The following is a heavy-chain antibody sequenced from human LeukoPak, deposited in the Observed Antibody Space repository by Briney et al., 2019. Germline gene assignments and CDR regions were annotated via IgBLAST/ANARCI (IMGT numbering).Heavy chain of an antibody. Sequence: GGSLRLSCAASGFTFSSYAMHWVRQAPGKGLEWVAVISYDGSNKYYADSVKGRFTISRDNSKNTLYLQMNSLRAEDTAVYYCARGWWLQLSLGLDYWGQGTLVTVFS. D-gene: IGHD5-24*01. V-gene: IGHV3-30-3*01. CDR3: ARGWWLQLSLGLDY. CDR1: GFTFSSYA. CDR2: ISYDGSNK. J-gene: IGHJ4*02.